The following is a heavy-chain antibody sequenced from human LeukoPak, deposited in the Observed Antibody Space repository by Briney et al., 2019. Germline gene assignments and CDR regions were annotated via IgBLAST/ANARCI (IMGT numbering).Heavy chain of an antibody. J-gene: IGHJ6*02. Sequence: ASVKVSCKASGYTFTSYDINWVRQATGQGLEWMGWMTPNSGNTGYAQKFQGRVTMTRNTSISTAYMELSSLRSEDTAVYYCARKLRFLENYGMDVWGQGTTVTVSS. CDR2: MTPNSGNT. V-gene: IGHV1-8*01. CDR1: GYTFTSYD. D-gene: IGHD3-3*01. CDR3: ARKLRFLENYGMDV.